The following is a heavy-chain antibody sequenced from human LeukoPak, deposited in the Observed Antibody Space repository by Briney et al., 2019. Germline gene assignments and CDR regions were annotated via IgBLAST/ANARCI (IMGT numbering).Heavy chain of an antibody. CDR1: GGSFSGYY. D-gene: IGHD5-12*01. J-gene: IGHJ4*02. CDR2: INHSGST. V-gene: IGHV4-34*01. Sequence: SETLSLTCAVYGGSFSGYYWSWLRQPPGKGLEWIGEINHSGSTNYNPSLKSRVTISVDTSKNQFSLKLSSVTAADTAVYYCARADSGYDQYYFDYWGQGTLVTVSS. CDR3: ARADSGYDQYYFDY.